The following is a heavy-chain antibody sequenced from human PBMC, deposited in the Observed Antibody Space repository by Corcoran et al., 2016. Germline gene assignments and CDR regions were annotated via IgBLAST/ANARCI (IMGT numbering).Heavy chain of an antibody. D-gene: IGHD1-26*01. Sequence: QLQLQESGPGLVKPSETLSLTCTVSGGSISSSSYYWGWIRQPPGKGLEWIGSIYYSGSTYYNPSLKSRVTISVDTSKNQFSLKLSSVTAADTAVYYCARDRGSYYYYYGMDVWGQGTTVTVSS. CDR3: ARDRGSYYYYYGMDV. CDR2: IYYSGST. J-gene: IGHJ6*02. CDR1: GGSISSSSYY. V-gene: IGHV4-39*07.